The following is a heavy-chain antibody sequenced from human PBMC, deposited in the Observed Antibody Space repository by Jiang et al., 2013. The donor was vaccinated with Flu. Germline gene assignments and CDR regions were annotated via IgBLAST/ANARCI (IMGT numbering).Heavy chain of an antibody. V-gene: IGHV3-21*01. CDR2: SSSSSYI. D-gene: IGHD2-2*01. J-gene: IGHJ6*02. Sequence: SSSSSYIYYADSVKGRFTISRDNAKNSLYLQMNSLRAEDTAVYYCAREQFWLVPAAISSYYYYYGMDVWGQGTTVTVSS. CDR3: AREQFWLVPAAISSYYYYYGMDV.